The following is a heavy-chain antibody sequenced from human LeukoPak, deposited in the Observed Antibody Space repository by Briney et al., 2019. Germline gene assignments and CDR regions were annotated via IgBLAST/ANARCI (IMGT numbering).Heavy chain of an antibody. CDR2: MNPNSGNT. J-gene: IGHJ6*02. V-gene: IGHV1-8*01. CDR1: GYTFTSYD. D-gene: IGHD3-10*01. CDR3: ARSPQTTYYYGSGNYYYYGMDV. Sequence: GASVKVSCKASGYTFTSYDINWVRQATGQGLEWMGWMNPNSGNTGYAQKFQGRVTMTRNTSISTAYMELSSLRSEDTAEYYCARSPQTTYYYGSGNYYYYGMDVWGQGTTVTVSS.